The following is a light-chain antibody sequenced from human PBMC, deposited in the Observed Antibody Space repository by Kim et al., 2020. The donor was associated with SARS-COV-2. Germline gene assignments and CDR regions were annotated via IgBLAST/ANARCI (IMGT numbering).Light chain of an antibody. V-gene: IGLV3-19*01. Sequence: VALGRTGGITCQGDSLRIYYATCYQQKPRQAPIHVIYGKSNRPSGIPDRFSGSSSGNTASLTITGTQTGDEADYYCNSRDSNDNVVFGGGTQLTVL. J-gene: IGLJ2*01. CDR3: NSRDSNDNVV. CDR1: SLRIYY. CDR2: GKS.